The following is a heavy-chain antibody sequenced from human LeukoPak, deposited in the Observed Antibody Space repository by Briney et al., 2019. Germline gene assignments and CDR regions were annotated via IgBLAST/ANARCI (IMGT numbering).Heavy chain of an antibody. V-gene: IGHV3-73*01. J-gene: IGHJ6*03. CDR2: TRSKANSYAT. CDR1: GFTFSGSA. D-gene: IGHD6-13*01. Sequence: GGSLRLSCAASGFTFSGSAMHWVRQASGKGLEWVGRTRSKANSYATAYAASVKGRFTISRDDSKNTAYLQMNSLKTEDTAVYYCTRPRSRSAAGTGRYYYYYMDVWGKGTTVTISS. CDR3: TRPRSRSAAGTGRYYYYYMDV.